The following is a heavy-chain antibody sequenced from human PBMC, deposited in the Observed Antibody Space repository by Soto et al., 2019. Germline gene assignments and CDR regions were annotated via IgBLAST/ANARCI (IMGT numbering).Heavy chain of an antibody. J-gene: IGHJ4*02. Sequence: GGSRRLPCAASGFTLSSHSMSWVRQAPGKGLEWVSGFRTSGDGGTTYYADSVKGRFTISRDNSKNMLFLQMNSLRAEDTAIYYCAKKVNSGPGSQYFDYWGQGTLVTVSS. CDR3: AKKVNSGPGSQYFDY. V-gene: IGHV3-23*01. CDR1: GFTLSSHS. D-gene: IGHD3-10*01. CDR2: FRTSGDGGTT.